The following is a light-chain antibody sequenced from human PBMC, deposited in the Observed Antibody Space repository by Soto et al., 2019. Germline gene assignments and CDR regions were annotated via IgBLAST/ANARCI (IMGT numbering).Light chain of an antibody. CDR1: QSVSSY. J-gene: IGKJ1*01. V-gene: IGKV3-11*01. CDR2: DAS. CDR3: QQRSNWPRT. Sequence: EIVLTQSPATLSLSPGERATLSCRASQSVSSYLAWYQQKPGQAPRLLIYDASNRTTGIQARFSGSRSGTDFTLTISSLEPEDFAVYYCQQRSNWPRTFGQGTKV.